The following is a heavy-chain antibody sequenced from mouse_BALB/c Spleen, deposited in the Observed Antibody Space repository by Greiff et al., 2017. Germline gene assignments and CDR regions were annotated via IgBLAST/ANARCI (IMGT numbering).Heavy chain of an antibody. V-gene: IGHV5-9-4*01. CDR1: GFTFSSYA. CDR2: ISSGGSYT. Sequence: EVQLVESGGGLVKPGGSLKLSCAASGFTFSSYAMSWVRQSPEKRLEWVAEISSGGSYTYYPDTVTGRFTISRDNAKNTLYLEMSSLRSEDTAMYYCARGWGAMDYWGQGTSVTVSS. J-gene: IGHJ4*01. CDR3: ARGWGAMDY. D-gene: IGHD2-3*01.